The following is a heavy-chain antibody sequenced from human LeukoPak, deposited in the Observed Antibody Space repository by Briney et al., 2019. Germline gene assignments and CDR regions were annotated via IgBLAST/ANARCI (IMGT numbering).Heavy chain of an antibody. CDR2: IKSKSDGGTA. D-gene: IGHD3-22*01. V-gene: IGHV3-15*01. Sequence: PGGSLRLSCAASGFTFSNAWMSWGRQAPGKGLEWVGRIKSKSDGGTADFSAPLKCRFTMARDDSKNALYLQMNSLKAEYTAVYYCAAYTSSYSDYWGQGTLVTVSS. CDR1: GFTFSNAW. J-gene: IGHJ4*02. CDR3: AAYTSSYSDY.